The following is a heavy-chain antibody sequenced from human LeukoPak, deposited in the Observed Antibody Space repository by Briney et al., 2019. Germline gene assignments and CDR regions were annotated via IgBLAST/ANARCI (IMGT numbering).Heavy chain of an antibody. CDR3: AREAGYCSSTSCSLDY. D-gene: IGHD2-2*01. J-gene: IGHJ4*02. CDR1: GYTFTSYG. V-gene: IGHV1-18*01. Sequence: ASVKVSCKASGYTFTSYGISWVRQAPGQGLEWMGLISAYNGNTNYAQKLQGRVTMTTDTSTSTAYMELRSLRSDDTAVYYCAREAGYCSSTSCSLDYWGQGTLVTVSS. CDR2: ISAYNGNT.